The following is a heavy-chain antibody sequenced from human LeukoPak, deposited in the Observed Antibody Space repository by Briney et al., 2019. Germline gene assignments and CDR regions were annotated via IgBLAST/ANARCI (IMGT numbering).Heavy chain of an antibody. Sequence: KTSETLSLTWTVSGGSISNYYWSWIRQPPGKGLEWIGYIYYSGSTNYNPSLKSRVTISVDTSKNQFSLRLSSVTAADTAVYYCARTLVQYSGYEPGFDPWGQGTLVTVSS. J-gene: IGHJ5*02. D-gene: IGHD5-12*01. CDR3: ARTLVQYSGYEPGFDP. V-gene: IGHV4-59*01. CDR1: GGSISNYY. CDR2: IYYSGST.